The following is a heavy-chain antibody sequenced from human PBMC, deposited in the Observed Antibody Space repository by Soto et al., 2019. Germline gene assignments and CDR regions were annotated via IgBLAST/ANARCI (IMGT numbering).Heavy chain of an antibody. Sequence: GGSLRLSCAASGFTFSDYYMSWVRQAPGKGLEWVGFIRSKAYGGTTEYAASVKGRFTISRDDSKSIAYLQMNSLKTEDTAVYYCTRFSGCSCYSCYYYYGMDVWGQGTKVTVSS. J-gene: IGHJ6*02. CDR3: TRFSGCSCYSCYYYYGMDV. D-gene: IGHD2-15*01. CDR1: GFTFSDYY. CDR2: IRSKAYGGTT. V-gene: IGHV3-49*04.